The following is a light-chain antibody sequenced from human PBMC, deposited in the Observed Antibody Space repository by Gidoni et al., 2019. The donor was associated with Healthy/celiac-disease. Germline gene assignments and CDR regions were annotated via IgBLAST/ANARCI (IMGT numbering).Light chain of an antibody. CDR3: MQGTHPYT. V-gene: IGKV2-30*01. J-gene: IGKJ2*01. CDR1: QSLVYSDGNTY. CDR2: KVS. Sequence: DAVMIQSPLSLPVTLGQPASISCRSSQSLVYSDGNTYLNWFQQRPGQSPRRLIYKVSSRDSGVPDRFSGSGSGTDFTLKISRVEAEDVGVYYCMQGTHPYTFGQGTKLEIK.